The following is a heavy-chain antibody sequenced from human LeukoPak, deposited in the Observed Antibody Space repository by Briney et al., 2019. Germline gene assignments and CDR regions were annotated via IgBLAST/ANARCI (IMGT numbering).Heavy chain of an antibody. CDR3: TIRFCSGSSCYYFDY. V-gene: IGHV5-51*01. D-gene: IGHD2-2*01. CDR2: IYPGDSDT. CDR1: GHSFTNYW. Sequence: GESLKISCKGSGHSFTNYWIGWVRQLPGKGLEWLGIIYPGDSDTRYSPSFQGQVTISAVKSISTAYLQWSSLKASDTAMYYCTIRFCSGSSCYYFDYWGQGTLVTVSS. J-gene: IGHJ4*02.